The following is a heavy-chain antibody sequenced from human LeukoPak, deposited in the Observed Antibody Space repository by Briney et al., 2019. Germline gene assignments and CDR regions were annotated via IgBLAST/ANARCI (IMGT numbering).Heavy chain of an antibody. V-gene: IGHV3-30*02. CDR3: AKEYDRSGYEGTGFDY. J-gene: IGHJ4*02. CDR2: IRYDGSNK. D-gene: IGHD3-22*01. Sequence: GGSLRLSCAASGFTFSSYGMHWVRQAPGKGLEWVAFIRYDGSNKYYADSVKGRFTISRDNSKNTLYLQMNSLRAEDTAVYYCAKEYDRSGYEGTGFDYWGQGTLVTVSS. CDR1: GFTFSSYG.